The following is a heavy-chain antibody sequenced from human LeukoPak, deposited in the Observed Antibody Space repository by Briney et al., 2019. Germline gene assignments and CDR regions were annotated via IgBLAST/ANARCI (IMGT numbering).Heavy chain of an antibody. V-gene: IGHV4-61*08. CDR2: IYYSGST. Sequence: SETLSLTCTVSGGSISSGDYYWSWIRQPPGKGLEWIGYIYYSGSTNYNPSLKSRVTISVDTSKNQFSLKLSSVTAADTAVYYCARDVEGYSSSWLDYWGQGTLVTVSS. CDR1: GGSISSGDYY. D-gene: IGHD6-13*01. CDR3: ARDVEGYSSSWLDY. J-gene: IGHJ4*02.